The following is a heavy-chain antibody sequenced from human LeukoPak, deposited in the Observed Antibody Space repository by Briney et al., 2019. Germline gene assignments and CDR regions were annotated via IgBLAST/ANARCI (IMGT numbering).Heavy chain of an antibody. CDR1: GFTFSSYG. CDR3: AKDRGSSGHPYGMDV. CDR2: ISYDGSNK. J-gene: IGHJ6*02. V-gene: IGHV3-30*18. D-gene: IGHD6-13*01. Sequence: GGSLRLSCAASGFTFSSYGMHWVRQAPGKGLEWVAVISYDGSNKYYADSVKGRFTISRDNSKNTLYLQMNSLRAEDTAVYYCAKDRGSSGHPYGMDVWGQGTTVTVSS.